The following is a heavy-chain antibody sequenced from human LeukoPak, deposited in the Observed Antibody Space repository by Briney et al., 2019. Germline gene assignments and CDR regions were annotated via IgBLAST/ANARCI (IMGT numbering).Heavy chain of an antibody. CDR1: GFTFSSYA. CDR3: ARDVGSFDY. CDR2: ISSDGTIK. Sequence: GGSLRLSCAASGFTFSSYAIRWVRQAPGKGLEWVTIISSDGTIKYYADSVKGRFTISRDNSKNTLYLQMNSLRTEDTALYYCARDVGSFDYWGQGTLVTVSS. V-gene: IGHV3-30-3*01. D-gene: IGHD3-10*01. J-gene: IGHJ4*02.